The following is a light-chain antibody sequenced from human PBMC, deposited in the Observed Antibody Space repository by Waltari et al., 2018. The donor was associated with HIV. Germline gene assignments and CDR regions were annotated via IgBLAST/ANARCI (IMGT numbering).Light chain of an antibody. CDR1: QSVTTN. J-gene: IGKJ1*01. V-gene: IGKV3-15*01. Sequence: ETVMTQSPATLSVSPGERATLSCRASQSVTTNLAWYQQKPGQAPRLLIFGASTRATGVPARFSGRGSGTEFTLAISSLESEDSAIYYCQQYNNWHETFGQGTKVEIK. CDR3: QQYNNWHET. CDR2: GAS.